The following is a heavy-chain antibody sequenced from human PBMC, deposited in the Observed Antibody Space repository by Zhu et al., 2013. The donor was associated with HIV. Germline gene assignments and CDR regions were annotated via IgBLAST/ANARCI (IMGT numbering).Heavy chain of an antibody. CDR3: GSSNSHFYYSINF. CDR2: MSLSDGDT. D-gene: IGHD3-22*01. CDR1: GYSFTSYF. Sequence: QVQVVQSGAELKKPGASLRVSCKASGYSFTSYFIYWVRQAPGQGLEWMGRMSLSDGDTTSAQKFQGRVTMTRDTSTNTVYMDLSSLRSEDAAVYYCGSSNSHFYYSINFWGQGTRVTVSS. V-gene: IGHV1-46*01. J-gene: IGHJ4*02.